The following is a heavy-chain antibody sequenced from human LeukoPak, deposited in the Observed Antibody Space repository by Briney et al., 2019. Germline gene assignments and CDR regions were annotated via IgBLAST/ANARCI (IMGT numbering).Heavy chain of an antibody. CDR1: GGSISSYY. V-gene: IGHV4-59*08. D-gene: IGHD5-12*01. Sequence: PSETLSLTCTVSGGSISSYYWSWVRQFPGKGLDWIGYISDRGSANYSPSLESRVTISVDTSKNKFFLILSSVTAADTAVYYCARRGGTVVGDTGYHYWYFDHWGQGTLVTVSS. J-gene: IGHJ4*02. CDR2: ISDRGSA. CDR3: ARRGGTVVGDTGYHYWYFDH.